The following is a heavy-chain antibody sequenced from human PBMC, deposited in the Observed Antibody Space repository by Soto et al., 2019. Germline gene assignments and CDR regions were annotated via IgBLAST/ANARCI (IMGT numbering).Heavy chain of an antibody. CDR1: GFTFDDHG. D-gene: IGHD6-19*01. CDR2: ITWNGATT. V-gene: IGHV3-20*04. Sequence: GGSLRLSWAASGFTFDDHGMTWVRQAPGKGLEWVSGITWNGATTGYADSVKGRFTISRDNAKNSLYLQMNSLRVEDTALYYCARDGGVVVAVDAFDVWGQGTMVTVSS. J-gene: IGHJ3*01. CDR3: ARDGGVVVAVDAFDV.